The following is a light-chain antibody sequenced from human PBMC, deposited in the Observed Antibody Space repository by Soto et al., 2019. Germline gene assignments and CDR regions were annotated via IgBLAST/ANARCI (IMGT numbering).Light chain of an antibody. CDR2: DAS. J-gene: IGKJ5*01. V-gene: IGKV3-11*01. CDR1: QSVSSY. Sequence: EIVLTQSPATLSLSPGXRATLSCRASQSVSSYLAWYQQKPGQAPRLLIYDASNRATGIPARFSGSGSGTDFTLTISSLEPEDFAVYYCQQRSNWPPGFGQGTRLEIK. CDR3: QQRSNWPPG.